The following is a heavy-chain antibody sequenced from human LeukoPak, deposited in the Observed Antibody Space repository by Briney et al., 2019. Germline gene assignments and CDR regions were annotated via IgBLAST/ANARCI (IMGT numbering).Heavy chain of an antibody. V-gene: IGHV3-30-3*01. CDR2: ISFDGSNK. Sequence: QSGGSLRLSCAASGFTFSSYAMHWVRQAPGKGLEWVAVISFDGSNKYYAESVKGRFTISRDNSKNTLYLQMNSLRAEDTAVYYCARDGRAGSLFAYWGQGTLVTVSS. CDR1: GFTFSSYA. CDR3: ARDGRAGSLFAY. D-gene: IGHD6-19*01. J-gene: IGHJ4*02.